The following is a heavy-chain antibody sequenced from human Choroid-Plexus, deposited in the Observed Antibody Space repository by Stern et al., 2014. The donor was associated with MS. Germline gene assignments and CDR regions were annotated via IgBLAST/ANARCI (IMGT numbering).Heavy chain of an antibody. CDR1: GFSFSTYA. D-gene: IGHD6-19*01. CDR2: IRGCGGPT. CDR3: AKWPHHIAVAGTRYFQH. V-gene: IGHV3-23*04. J-gene: IGHJ1*01. Sequence: EVQLVESGGGLVQPGGSLRLSCAASGFSFSTYAMSWVRQTPGKGLQWLSVIRGCGGPTYYADSVKGRFTISRDNSKNTLYLQMDSLRADDTAVYYCAKWPHHIAVAGTRYFQHWGQGTLVTVSS.